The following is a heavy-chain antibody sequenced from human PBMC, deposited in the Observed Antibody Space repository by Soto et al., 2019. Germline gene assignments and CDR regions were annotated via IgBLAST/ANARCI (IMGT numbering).Heavy chain of an antibody. Sequence: SETLSLTCAVSGYSISRGYYWGWIRQPPGKGLEWIGFIHYSGSSYYNPSLKSRVTISVDTSKNQFSLKLDSVTAADTAVYYCARDLDTATYFDYWGHGTLVTVSS. D-gene: IGHD5-18*01. CDR1: GYSISRGYY. J-gene: IGHJ4*01. CDR3: ARDLDTATYFDY. V-gene: IGHV4-38-2*02. CDR2: IHYSGSS.